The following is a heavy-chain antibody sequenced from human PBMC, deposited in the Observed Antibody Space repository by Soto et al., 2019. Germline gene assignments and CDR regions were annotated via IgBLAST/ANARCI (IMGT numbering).Heavy chain of an antibody. J-gene: IGHJ6*02. V-gene: IGHV3-30*18. CDR1: GFTVSSYG. D-gene: IGHD3-3*01. Sequence: GGSLRLSCAASGFTVSSYGMHWVRQAPGKGLEWVAVISYDGSNKYYADSVKGRFTISRDNSKNTLYLQMNSLRAEDTAVYYCAKDLKLYYDFWSGYPDYYYYGMDVWGQGTTVTV. CDR2: ISYDGSNK. CDR3: AKDLKLYYDFWSGYPDYYYYGMDV.